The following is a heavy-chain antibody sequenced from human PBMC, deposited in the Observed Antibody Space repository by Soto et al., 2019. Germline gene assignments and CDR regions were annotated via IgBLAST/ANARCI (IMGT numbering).Heavy chain of an antibody. CDR1: GYTFTSYG. CDR3: ARDPNDSSAYYHHYYYGMDV. CDR2: INAGNGNT. Sequence: QIQLMQSAAEVKKPGASVKVSCKASGYTFTSYGIHWVRQAPGQRLEWTGWINAGNGNTKYSEKFQGRVTITRDTSARTAYLELSSLRSEDTAVYYCARDPNDSSAYYHHYYYGMDVWGQGTTVTVSS. J-gene: IGHJ6*02. V-gene: IGHV1-3*01. D-gene: IGHD3-22*01.